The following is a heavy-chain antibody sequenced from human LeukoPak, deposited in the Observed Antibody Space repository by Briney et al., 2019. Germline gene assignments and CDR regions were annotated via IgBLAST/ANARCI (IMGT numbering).Heavy chain of an antibody. D-gene: IGHD2-2*01. CDR1: GYSISNGYH. V-gene: IGHV4-38-2*02. Sequence: SETLSLTCAVSGYSISNGYHWAWIRQPPGKTLEWIGSIYHSGSAHYNPSLKSRVTISVDTSNNHFSLRLSSVTAADTAVYYCARDPRWLTPDCTSTSCYENYFDPWGQGTLVTVSS. J-gene: IGHJ5*02. CDR3: ARDPRWLTPDCTSTSCYENYFDP. CDR2: IYHSGSA.